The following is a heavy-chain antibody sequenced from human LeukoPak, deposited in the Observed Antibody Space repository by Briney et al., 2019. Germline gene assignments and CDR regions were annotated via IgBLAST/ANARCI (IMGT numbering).Heavy chain of an antibody. D-gene: IGHD2-21*02. CDR3: ASGYCGGACQLGGVDM. V-gene: IGHV4-59*01. Sequence: PSEPLSLTCTVSGGSISSYYWSWLRQPPGKGLEYTGYTHYSGATNYNPSLKSRVTISLGTSGNQFSLKLSSVTAADTAVYYCASGYCGGACQLGGVDMWGQGTMVTVSS. CDR2: THYSGAT. CDR1: GGSISSYY. J-gene: IGHJ3*02.